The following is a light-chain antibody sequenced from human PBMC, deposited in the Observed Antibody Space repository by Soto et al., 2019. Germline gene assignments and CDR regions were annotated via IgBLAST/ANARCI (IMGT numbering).Light chain of an antibody. CDR2: DAS. Sequence: EIVLTQSPATLSLSPGERATLPCRASQSVSSYLTWYQQKPGQAPRLLIYDASTRATGIPARFTGSGSGTEFTLTISNLQSEDFAMYYCQQYNNWPPYTFGQGTNVDIK. J-gene: IGKJ2*01. V-gene: IGKV3-15*01. CDR1: QSVSSY. CDR3: QQYNNWPPYT.